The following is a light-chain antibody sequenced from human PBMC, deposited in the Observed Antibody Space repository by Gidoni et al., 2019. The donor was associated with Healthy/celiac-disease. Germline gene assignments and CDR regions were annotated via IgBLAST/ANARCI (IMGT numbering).Light chain of an antibody. CDR2: DAS. V-gene: IGKV1-33*01. J-gene: IGKJ3*01. CDR1: QDISNY. CDR3: QQYDNLPFT. Sequence: DIQMTHSPSFLSASLGDKVTITCQASQDISNYLNWYQQTLGKAPRLLIYDASNLETGVPSRFSGSGSGTDFTFTISSLQPEDIATYYCQQYDNLPFTFGPGTKVDI.